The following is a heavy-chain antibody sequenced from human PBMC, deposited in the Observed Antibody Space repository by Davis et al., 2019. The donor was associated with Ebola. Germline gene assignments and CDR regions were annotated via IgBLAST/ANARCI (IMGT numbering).Heavy chain of an antibody. Sequence: GGSLRLSCAASGFTFNTYAMTWVRQAPGKGLEWVANIKQDGSEKYYVDSVKGRFTISRDNDKNSLSLQMNGLRAEDTAVYYCARGPSTGNSFTYWGQGTLVTVSS. CDR1: GFTFNTYA. D-gene: IGHD4-23*01. J-gene: IGHJ4*02. V-gene: IGHV3-7*01. CDR2: IKQDGSEK. CDR3: ARGPSTGNSFTY.